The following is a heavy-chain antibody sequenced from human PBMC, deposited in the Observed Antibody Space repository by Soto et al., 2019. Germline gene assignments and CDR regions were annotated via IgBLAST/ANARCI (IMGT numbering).Heavy chain of an antibody. CDR1: GGSISRYY. V-gene: IGHV4-59*12. Sequence: SENLSLTCTVSGGSISRYYWNWIRQPPGKGLEWIGYIYYSGSTNYNPSLKSRVTISVDTSKNQFSLKLSSVTAADTAVYYCARDGYYDSSGYLDYWGQGTLVTVSS. CDR2: IYYSGST. D-gene: IGHD3-22*01. CDR3: ARDGYYDSSGYLDY. J-gene: IGHJ4*02.